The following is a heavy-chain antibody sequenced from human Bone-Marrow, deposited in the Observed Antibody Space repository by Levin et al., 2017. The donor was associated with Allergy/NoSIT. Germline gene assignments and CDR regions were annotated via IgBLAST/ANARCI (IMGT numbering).Heavy chain of an antibody. J-gene: IGHJ3*02. CDR1: GYMFTSYP. D-gene: IGHD6-6*01. CDR3: ARQDGDESTAAFDI. CDR2: INTKTGNP. Sequence: GESLKISCKASGYMFTSYPMNWVRLAPGQGLEWMGWINTKTGNPTYAQGFTGRFVFSSDTSVSTAYLQINSLKSEDSAVYYCARQDGDESTAAFDIWGQGTMVTVSS. V-gene: IGHV7-4-1*02.